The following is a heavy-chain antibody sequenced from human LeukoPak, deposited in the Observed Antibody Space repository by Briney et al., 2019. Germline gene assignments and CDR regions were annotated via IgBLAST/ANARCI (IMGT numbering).Heavy chain of an antibody. J-gene: IGHJ4*02. CDR2: IIPIFGTA. CDR3: ARDYSSSWYFDP. CDR1: GGTFCSYA. V-gene: IGHV1-69*06. Sequence: ASVKVSCRASGGTFCSYAISWVRQAPGQGLEWMGGIIPIFGTANYAQKFQGRVTITADKSTSTAYMELSSLRSEDTAVYYCARDYSSSWYFDPWGQGTLVTVSS. D-gene: IGHD6-13*01.